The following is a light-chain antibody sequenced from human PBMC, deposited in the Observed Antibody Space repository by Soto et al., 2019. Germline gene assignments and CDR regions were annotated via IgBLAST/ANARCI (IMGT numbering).Light chain of an antibody. V-gene: IGLV1-51*01. J-gene: IGLJ2*01. CDR3: GTWDSSLSAGVV. Sequence: QLVLTQPPSVSAAPGQQVTIYCSGSTSNIENNYVSWYQQLPGTAPKLLIYDNNKRPSGIPDRFSGFKSGTSATLGITGLQTGDEAIYYCGTWDSSLSAGVVFGGGTKVTVL. CDR2: DNN. CDR1: TSNIENNY.